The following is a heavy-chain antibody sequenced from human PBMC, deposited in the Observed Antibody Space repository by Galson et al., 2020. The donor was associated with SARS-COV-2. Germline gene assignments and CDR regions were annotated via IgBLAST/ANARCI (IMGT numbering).Heavy chain of an antibody. J-gene: IGHJ6*02. CDR3: ARGGSQCSSVTCPLYYYYYYGLDV. Sequence: SVKVSCKASGGTFSSYVISWVRQAPGQGLEWMGGIVPIFGTSNYAQNFQGKVTITADSSTSTAYLELNSLRSDDTAVYLWARGGSQCSSVTCPLYYYYYYGLDVWGQGTPVTVSS. CDR1: GGTFSSYV. CDR2: IVPIFGTS. V-gene: IGHV1-69*13. D-gene: IGHD1-26*01.